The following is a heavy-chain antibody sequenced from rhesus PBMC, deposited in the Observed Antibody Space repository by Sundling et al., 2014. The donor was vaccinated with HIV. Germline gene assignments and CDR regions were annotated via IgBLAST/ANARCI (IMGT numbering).Heavy chain of an antibody. D-gene: IGHD1-1*01. Sequence: QVQLQESGPGLVKPSETLSLTCAVSGYSISSGYYWNWIRQPPGKGLEWIGSIYGSGGSNYLNPSLKSRVTLSVDMSQNQFSLKLSSVTAADTAVYYCARVAGTTYFDYWGQGVLVTVSS. CDR2: IYGSGGSN. J-gene: IGHJ4*01. V-gene: IGHV4-99*02. CDR1: GYSISSGYY. CDR3: ARVAGTTYFDY.